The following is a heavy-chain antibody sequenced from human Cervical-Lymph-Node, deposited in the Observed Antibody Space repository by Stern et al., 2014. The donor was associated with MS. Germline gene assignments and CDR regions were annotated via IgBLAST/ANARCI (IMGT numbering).Heavy chain of an antibody. CDR3: ARGGRGVGLEY. V-gene: IGHV3-30-3*01. Sequence: VQLVEFGGGVVRPGRSLSLSCVASGFTFSTYAMHWVRQAPGTGLEWVAVVSYDGPQSNSTDSVKARFTISRDNSKNTLYLHMNSLRDEDTAVYFCARGGRGVGLEYWGQGALVTVSS. CDR2: VSYDGPQS. CDR1: GFTFSTYA. D-gene: IGHD3-10*01. J-gene: IGHJ4*02.